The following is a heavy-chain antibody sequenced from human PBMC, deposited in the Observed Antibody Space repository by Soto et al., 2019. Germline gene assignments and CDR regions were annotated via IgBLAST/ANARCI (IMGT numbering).Heavy chain of an antibody. CDR1: GFTFSNAW. V-gene: IGHV3-15*01. D-gene: IGHD1-26*01. J-gene: IGHJ6*02. Sequence: PGGSLRLSCAASGFTFSNAWMSWVRQAPGKGLEWVGRIKSKTDGGTTDYAAPVKGRFTISRDDSKNTLSLQMNNLKTEDTAVYYCRVGYYYYGMDVWGQGTTVTVAS. CDR3: RVGYYYYGMDV. CDR2: IKSKTDGGTT.